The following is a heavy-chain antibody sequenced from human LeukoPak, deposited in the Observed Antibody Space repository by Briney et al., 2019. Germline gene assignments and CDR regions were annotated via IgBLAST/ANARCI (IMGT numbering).Heavy chain of an antibody. V-gene: IGHV1-24*01. CDR2: FDPEDGET. J-gene: IGHJ6*02. CDR3: ATGDYDFWSGYYTNYGMDV. Sequence: ASVKVSCKVSGYTLTELSMHWVRQAPGKGLEWMGGFDPEDGETIYAQKFQGRVTMTEDTSTDTAYMELSSLRSEDTAVYYCATGDYDFWSGYYTNYGMDVWGQGTTVTVSS. D-gene: IGHD3-3*01. CDR1: GYTLTELS.